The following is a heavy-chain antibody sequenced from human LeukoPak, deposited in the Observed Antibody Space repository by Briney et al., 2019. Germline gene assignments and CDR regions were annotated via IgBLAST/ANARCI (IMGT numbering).Heavy chain of an antibody. CDR1: GYTFTSYG. Sequence: GASVKVSCKASGYTFTSYGISWVRQAPGQGLEWMGWISAYNGNTNYAQKPQGRVTMTTDTSTSTAYMELRSLRSDDTAVYYCARWYVVPGKLQGGDYWGQGTLVTVSS. CDR2: ISAYNGNT. V-gene: IGHV1-18*01. J-gene: IGHJ4*02. D-gene: IGHD2-2*01. CDR3: ARWYVVPGKLQGGDY.